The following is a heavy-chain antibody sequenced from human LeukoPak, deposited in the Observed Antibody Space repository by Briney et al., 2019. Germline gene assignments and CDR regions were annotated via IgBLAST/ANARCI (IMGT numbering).Heavy chain of an antibody. CDR2: IYTDGSRR. D-gene: IGHD6-13*01. Sequence: GGSLRLSCAASGFTFSNYWMRWVRHDPGKGMGWVSRIYTDGSRRSYADSVKGRFTISRDNAKNTVYLQMNSLRAEDTAVYYCASASSHRIAAGGDYWGQGTLVTVSS. J-gene: IGHJ4*02. V-gene: IGHV3-74*01. CDR3: ASASSHRIAAGGDY. CDR1: GFTFSNYW.